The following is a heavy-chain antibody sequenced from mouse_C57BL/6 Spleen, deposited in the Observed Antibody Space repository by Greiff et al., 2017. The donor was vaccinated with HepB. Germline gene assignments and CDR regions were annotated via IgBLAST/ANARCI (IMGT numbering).Heavy chain of an antibody. CDR1: GYTFTEYT. CDR2: FYPGSGSI. J-gene: IGHJ2*01. Sequence: VKLMESGAELVKPGASVKLSCKASGYTFTEYTIHWVKQRSGQGLEWIGWFYPGSGSIKYNEKFKDKATLTADKSSSTAYMELSRLTSEDSAVYFCARHEDDDGYYYFDYWGQGTTLTVSS. D-gene: IGHD2-3*01. CDR3: ARHEDDDGYYYFDY. V-gene: IGHV1-62-2*01.